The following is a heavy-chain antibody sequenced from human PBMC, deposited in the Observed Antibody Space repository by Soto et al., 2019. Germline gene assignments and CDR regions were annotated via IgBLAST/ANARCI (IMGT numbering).Heavy chain of an antibody. CDR3: ARGSGPRGRPY. D-gene: IGHD6-25*01. V-gene: IGHV3-74*01. CDR1: GLVLIGYG. Sequence: RLSCAASGLVLIGYGRQSARQTPEKRLVWVARINGEGSTTTYVDSVKGRFTISRDNAKNTVYLQMSSLRVEDTAVYYCARGSGPRGRPYWGQGILVTVSA. J-gene: IGHJ4*02. CDR2: INGEGSTT.